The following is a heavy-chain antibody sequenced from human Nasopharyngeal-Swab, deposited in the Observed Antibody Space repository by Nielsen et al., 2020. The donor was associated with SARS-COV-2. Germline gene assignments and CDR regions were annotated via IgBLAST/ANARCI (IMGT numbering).Heavy chain of an antibody. V-gene: IGHV5-10-1*01. CDR3: ARFSSGTIPSVDY. J-gene: IGHJ4*02. CDR1: GYSFTSYW. Sequence: GGSLRLSCKGSGYSFTSYWISWVRQMPGKGLEWMGRIDPSDSYTSYSPSFQGHVTISADKSISTAYLQWSSLKASDTAMYYCARFSSGTIPSVDYWGQGTLVTVSS. CDR2: IDPSDSYT. D-gene: IGHD1-7*01.